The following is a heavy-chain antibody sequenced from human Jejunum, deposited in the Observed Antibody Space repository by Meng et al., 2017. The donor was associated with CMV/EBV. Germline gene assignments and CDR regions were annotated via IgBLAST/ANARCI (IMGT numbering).Heavy chain of an antibody. J-gene: IGHJ4*02. Sequence: QGRLVQYGGEVKKPGASVKVSCKASGYTFTNYGITWVRQAPGQGLEWMGWINAYNGDTNYAQTLQGRVTMTTDTSTSTAYMELRSLRSDDTAVYYCARVEVGITSGDYWGQGTLVTVSS. D-gene: IGHD1-26*01. CDR3: ARVEVGITSGDY. CDR1: GYTFTNYG. CDR2: INAYNGDT. V-gene: IGHV1-18*01.